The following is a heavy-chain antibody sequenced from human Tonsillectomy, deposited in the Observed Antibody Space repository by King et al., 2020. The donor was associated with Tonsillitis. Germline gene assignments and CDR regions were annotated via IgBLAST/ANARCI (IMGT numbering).Heavy chain of an antibody. D-gene: IGHD3-3*01. V-gene: IGHV3-64D*06. CDR1: GFTFRSYA. J-gene: IGHJ4*02. Sequence: VQLVESGGGLVQPGGSLRLSCSVSGFTFRSYAMHWVRQAPGKGLEDISAISSNGFSRYYADSVKGRFTISRDNSKNTLHLQMSSLRGDDTAVYYCVKDQFTIFGVDNHFDNWGQGTLVTVSS. CDR3: VKDQFTIFGVDNHFDN. CDR2: ISSNGFSR.